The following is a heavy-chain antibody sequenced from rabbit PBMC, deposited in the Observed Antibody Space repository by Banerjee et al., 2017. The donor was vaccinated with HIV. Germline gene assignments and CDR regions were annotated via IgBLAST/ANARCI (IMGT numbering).Heavy chain of an antibody. CDR1: GFDFSRYYM. J-gene: IGHJ4*01. V-gene: IGHV1S45*01. Sequence: QEQLKESGGGLVQPGGSLKLSCKASGFDFSRYYMSWVRQAPGKGLEWIGCIGTGSGSTWYASWAKGRFTISKTSSTTVTLQMTSLTAADTATYFCARDLAAVTGWNFGLWGPGTLVTVS. D-gene: IGHD7-1*01. CDR2: IGTGSGST. CDR3: ARDLAAVTGWNFGL.